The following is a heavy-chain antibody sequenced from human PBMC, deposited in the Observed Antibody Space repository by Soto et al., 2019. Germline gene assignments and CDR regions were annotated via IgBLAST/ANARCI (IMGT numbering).Heavy chain of an antibody. CDR3: ARQCRGVPCHWFVP. Sequence: QLQLQESGPGLVKPSETLSLTCTVSSGSISSTIYSWDSIRQPPGKGLEWIGGIFYSGSTYYNPSPKRRVTIPVDTSKNHCSLTLTSVTAANTAVYYCARQCRGVPCHWFVPSGQGTLVTVSS. CDR2: IFYSGST. D-gene: IGHD2-15*01. CDR1: SGSISSTIYS. J-gene: IGHJ5*02. V-gene: IGHV4-39*01.